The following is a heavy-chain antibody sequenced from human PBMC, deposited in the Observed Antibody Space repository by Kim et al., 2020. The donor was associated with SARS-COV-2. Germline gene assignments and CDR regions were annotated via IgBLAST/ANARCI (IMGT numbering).Heavy chain of an antibody. D-gene: IGHD1-1*01. CDR1: GFTFSNYW. V-gene: IGHV3-7*01. CDR2: IQQDGSET. CDR3: ARDLYNPDGMDV. J-gene: IGHJ6*02. Sequence: GGSLRLSCAASGFTFSNYWMSWVRQAPGKGLEWVANIQQDGSETYYVDSVKGRFTISRDNTKNSLYLQMNSLRAEDTAVYYCARDLYNPDGMDVWGQGTTVTVSS.